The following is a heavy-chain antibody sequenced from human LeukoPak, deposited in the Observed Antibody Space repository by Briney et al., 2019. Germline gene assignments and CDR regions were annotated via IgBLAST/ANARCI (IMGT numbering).Heavy chain of an antibody. Sequence: GGSLRLSCAASGFTFTSYGISWVRQAPGQGLEWMGWISAYNGNTNYAQKLQGRVTMTTDTSTSTAYMELRSLRSDDTAVYYCARDPYRDCTNGVCHGMDYWGQGTLVTVSS. CDR1: GFTFTSYG. CDR2: ISAYNGNT. J-gene: IGHJ4*02. CDR3: ARDPYRDCTNGVCHGMDY. D-gene: IGHD2-8*01. V-gene: IGHV1-18*01.